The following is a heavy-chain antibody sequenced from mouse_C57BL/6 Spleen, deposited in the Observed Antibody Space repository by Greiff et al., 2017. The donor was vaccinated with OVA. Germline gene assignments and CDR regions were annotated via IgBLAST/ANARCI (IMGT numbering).Heavy chain of an antibody. V-gene: IGHV1-61*01. CDR2: IYPSDSET. D-gene: IGHD2-4*01. Sequence: QVQLQQPGAELVRPGSSVKLSCKASGYTFTSYWMDWVKQRPGQGLEWIVNIYPSDSETHYNQKFKDKATLTVDKSSNTAYTQLSSLTSEDSAVYYCARGLPFDYWGQGTTLTVSS. J-gene: IGHJ2*01. CDR3: ARGLPFDY. CDR1: GYTFTSYW.